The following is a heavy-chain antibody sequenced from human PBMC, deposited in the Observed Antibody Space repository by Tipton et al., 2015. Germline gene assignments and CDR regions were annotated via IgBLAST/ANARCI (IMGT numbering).Heavy chain of an antibody. CDR2: INGDDTST. Sequence: SLRLSCAASGFMFSTYWMHWVRQAPGKGLVWVSRINGDDTSTSYADSVKGRFTISRDSSKNTMYLQMNSLRADDTAMYYCANSWPVDFWNFDYWGQGTLVTVSS. CDR3: ANSWPVDFWNFDY. V-gene: IGHV3-74*01. CDR1: GFMFSTYW. J-gene: IGHJ4*02. D-gene: IGHD3-3*01.